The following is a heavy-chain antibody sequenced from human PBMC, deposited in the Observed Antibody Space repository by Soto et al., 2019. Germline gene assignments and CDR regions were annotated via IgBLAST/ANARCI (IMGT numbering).Heavy chain of an antibody. D-gene: IGHD3-9*01. CDR1: GYNFIDYY. Sequence: ASVKVSFKASGYNFIDYYMHWVRQAPGQGFEWMGRISPKSGGTNYAQKFEGRVTMTWDTSLNTAYMELTSLISEDTAVYYCARPPGYISDWYYFDLWGQGTLVTVSS. J-gene: IGHJ4*02. CDR3: ARPPGYISDWYYFDL. V-gene: IGHV1-2*02. CDR2: ISPKSGGT.